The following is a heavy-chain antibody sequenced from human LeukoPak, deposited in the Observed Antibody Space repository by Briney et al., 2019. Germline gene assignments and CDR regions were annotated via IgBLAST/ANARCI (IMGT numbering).Heavy chain of an antibody. D-gene: IGHD6-13*01. V-gene: IGHV1-8*01. CDR1: GYTFTSYD. CDR2: MNPHSGNT. Sequence: ASVKVSCKTSGYTFTSYDINWVRQAPGQGLEWMGWMNPHSGNTAYAQKFQGRVTMTRNTSISTAYMELSSLRSEDTAVYYCCGTITAAAGTFDYWGQGTLVTVSS. CDR3: CGTITAAAGTFDY. J-gene: IGHJ4*02.